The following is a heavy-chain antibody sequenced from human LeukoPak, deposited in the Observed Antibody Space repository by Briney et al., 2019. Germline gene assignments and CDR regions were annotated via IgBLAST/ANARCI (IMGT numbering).Heavy chain of an antibody. CDR2: ITGSGDST. D-gene: IGHD3-9*01. CDR1: GFIFSNYA. Sequence: HPGASLRLSCAASGFIFSNYAMSWVRQAPGKGLEWVSAITGSGDSTYYADSVKGRFTISRDNSKNTLYVEMNTLRAEDTAVYYCAKWGDYDILTGYYVPDCWGQGTLVTVSS. V-gene: IGHV3-23*01. J-gene: IGHJ4*02. CDR3: AKWGDYDILTGYYVPDC.